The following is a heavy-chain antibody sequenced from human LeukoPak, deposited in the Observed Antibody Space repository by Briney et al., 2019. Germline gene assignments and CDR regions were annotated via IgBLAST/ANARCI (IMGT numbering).Heavy chain of an antibody. V-gene: IGHV3-73*01. Sequence: GGSLRLSCAASGFAFSGSAMHWVRQASGKGLEWVGRIRSKANSYATAYAASVKGRFTISRDDSKNTAYLQMNSLKTEDTAVYYCTREYCSSTSCYNYWGQGTLVTVSS. J-gene: IGHJ4*02. CDR3: TREYCSSTSCYNY. CDR2: IRSKANSYAT. D-gene: IGHD2-2*02. CDR1: GFAFSGSA.